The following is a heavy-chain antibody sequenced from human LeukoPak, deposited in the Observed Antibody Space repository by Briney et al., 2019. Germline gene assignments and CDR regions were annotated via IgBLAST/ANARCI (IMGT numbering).Heavy chain of an antibody. CDR3: AKGFVKTSYYYGSGSGGARNAFDI. Sequence: QPGGSLRLSCAASGFTFSSYAMSWVRQAPGKGLEWVSTISGSGGSTYYADSVKGRFTISRDNSKNTLYLQMNSLRAEDTAVYYCAKGFVKTSYYYGSGSGGARNAFDIWGQGTMVTVSS. V-gene: IGHV3-23*01. CDR2: ISGSGGST. D-gene: IGHD3-10*01. J-gene: IGHJ3*02. CDR1: GFTFSSYA.